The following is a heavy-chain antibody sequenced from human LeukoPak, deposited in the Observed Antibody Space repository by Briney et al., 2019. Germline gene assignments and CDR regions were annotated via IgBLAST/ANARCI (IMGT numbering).Heavy chain of an antibody. J-gene: IGHJ2*01. CDR1: GGSYISYY. CDR3: ARHLEIRYFDL. Sequence: SETLSLTCTVSGGSYISYYWSWIRQPPGKGLEWIGYIYTSGSTNYNPSLKSRVTISVDTSKNQFSLKLSSVTAADTAVYYCARHLEIRYFDLWGRGTLVTVSS. CDR2: IYTSGST. D-gene: IGHD5-24*01. V-gene: IGHV4-4*09.